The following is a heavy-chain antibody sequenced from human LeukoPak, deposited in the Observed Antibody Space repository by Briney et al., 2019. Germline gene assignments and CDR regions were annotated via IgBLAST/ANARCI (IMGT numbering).Heavy chain of an antibody. CDR3: ARDDALVATGSFDY. J-gene: IGHJ4*02. D-gene: IGHD5-12*01. V-gene: IGHV1-18*01. CDR2: ISAYNGKT. CDR1: GYTFTSYG. Sequence: ASVKVSCKAFGYTFTSYGINWVRQAPGQGLEWMGWISAYNGKTNYAQKLQGRVTMTTDTSTSTAYMELRSLRSDDTAVYYCARDDALVATGSFDYWGQGTLVTVSS.